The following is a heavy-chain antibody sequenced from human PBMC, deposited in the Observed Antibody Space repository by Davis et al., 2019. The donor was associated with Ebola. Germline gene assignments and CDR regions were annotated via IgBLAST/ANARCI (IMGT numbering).Heavy chain of an antibody. CDR1: GGSFSGYY. D-gene: IGHD3-16*01. V-gene: IGHV4-59*01. J-gene: IGHJ4*02. Sequence: GSLRLSCAVYGGSFSGYYWSWIRQPPERGLEWIGYVYYSGSAHYNPSLKSRVTISLDTSKNQFSLKVNSVTAADTAVYYCARDRRKRGREDYFDYWGQGTLVTVSS. CDR3: ARDRRKRGREDYFDY. CDR2: VYYSGSA.